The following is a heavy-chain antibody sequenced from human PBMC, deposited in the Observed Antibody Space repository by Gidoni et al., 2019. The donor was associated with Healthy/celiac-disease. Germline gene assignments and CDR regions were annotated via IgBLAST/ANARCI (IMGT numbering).Heavy chain of an antibody. CDR1: GFPFSSYA. Sequence: EVQLLESGGGLVQPGGSLSLSCAASGFPFSSYAMSWVRQAPGKGLEWVSAISGSGGSTYYADSVKGRFTISRDNSKNTLYLQMNSLRAEDTAVYYCAKEVSEQWLVAGYYFDYWGQGTLVTVSS. J-gene: IGHJ4*02. CDR2: ISGSGGST. D-gene: IGHD6-19*01. CDR3: AKEVSEQWLVAGYYFDY. V-gene: IGHV3-23*01.